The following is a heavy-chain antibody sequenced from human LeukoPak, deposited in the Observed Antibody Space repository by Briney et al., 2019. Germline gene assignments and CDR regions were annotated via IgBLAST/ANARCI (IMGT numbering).Heavy chain of an antibody. CDR2: FDPEDGET. D-gene: IGHD3-10*01. V-gene: IGHV1-24*01. Sequence: ASVKVSCKVSGYTLTELSMHWVRQAPGKGLEWMGGFDPEDGETIYAQKFQGRVTMTEDTSTDTACMELSSLRSEDTAVYYCATAHFAMVRGVLRHFDYWGQGTLVTVSS. J-gene: IGHJ4*02. CDR3: ATAHFAMVRGVLRHFDY. CDR1: GYTLTELS.